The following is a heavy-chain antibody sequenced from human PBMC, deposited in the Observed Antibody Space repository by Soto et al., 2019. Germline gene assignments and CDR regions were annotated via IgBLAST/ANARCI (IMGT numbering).Heavy chain of an antibody. Sequence: SVKVSCKASGGTVSSYAISWVRQAPGQGLEWMGGIIPIFGTANYAQKFQGRVTITADESTRKAYMELSSLRSEDTAVYYCARGGSRSHNWFDPWGQGTRVTASS. CDR2: IIPIFGTA. D-gene: IGHD3-16*01. J-gene: IGHJ5*02. CDR3: ARGGSRSHNWFDP. CDR1: GGTVSSYA. V-gene: IGHV1-69*13.